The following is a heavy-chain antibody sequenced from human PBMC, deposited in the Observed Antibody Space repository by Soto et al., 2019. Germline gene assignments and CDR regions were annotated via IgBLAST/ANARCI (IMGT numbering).Heavy chain of an antibody. CDR2: ISYDGSNK. D-gene: IGHD5-18*01. CDR1: GFTFSSYG. J-gene: IGHJ4*02. Sequence: QVQLVESGGGVVQPGRSLRLSCAASGFTFSSYGMHWVRQAPGKGLEWVAVISYDGSNKYYADSVKGRFTISRDNSKNTLYLQMNSLRAEDTAVYYCAKDPNTAMVEYYFDYWGQGTLVTVSS. V-gene: IGHV3-30*18. CDR3: AKDPNTAMVEYYFDY.